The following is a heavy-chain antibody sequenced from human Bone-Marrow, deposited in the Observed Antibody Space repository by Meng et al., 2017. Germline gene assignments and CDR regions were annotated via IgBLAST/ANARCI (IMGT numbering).Heavy chain of an antibody. CDR1: GFTFSSYG. V-gene: IGHV3-33*01. J-gene: IGHJ4*02. Sequence: GESLKISCAASGFTFSSYGMHWVRQAPGKGLEWVAVIWYDGSNKYYADSVKGRFTISRDKSKNTLCLQMNSLRAEDTAVYYCARDFESGSGWGFDYWGQGTLVTVSS. CDR3: ARDFESGSGWGFDY. CDR2: IWYDGSNK. D-gene: IGHD6-19*01.